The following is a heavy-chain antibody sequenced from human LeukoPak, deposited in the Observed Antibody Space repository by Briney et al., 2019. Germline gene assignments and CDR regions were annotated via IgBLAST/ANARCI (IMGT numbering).Heavy chain of an antibody. CDR2: ISWNRGYI. V-gene: IGHV3-9*01. D-gene: IGHD3-22*01. J-gene: IGHJ4*02. CDR3: AKVRGTYSSGYFFDY. Sequence: GGPLRLSCAASGFTFNNYAMHWVRQAPGKGLEWVSIISWNRGYIDYADSVKGRFTISRDKAKKTQYLQMKSLRDEDTAVYYCAKVRGTYSSGYFFDYWGQGTLVTVSS. CDR1: GFTFNNYA.